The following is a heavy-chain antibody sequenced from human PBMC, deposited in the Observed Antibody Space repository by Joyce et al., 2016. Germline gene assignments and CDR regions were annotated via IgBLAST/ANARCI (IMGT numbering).Heavy chain of an antibody. CDR2: VYLHGNT. CDR1: GLSFDLHSF. D-gene: IGHD5-18*01. Sequence: QVQLQESGPGLVKPSETLSLTCGVSGLSFDLHSFWGWIRQPPGKGLEGIGNVYLHGNTHYSPSLKSRVTISMDTSKNQFSLNLNSLTAADTAVYFCARRPYNVHTPLGSDWYFDLWGRGTLVTVSS. CDR3: ARRPYNVHTPLGSDWYFDL. V-gene: IGHV4-38-2*01. J-gene: IGHJ2*01.